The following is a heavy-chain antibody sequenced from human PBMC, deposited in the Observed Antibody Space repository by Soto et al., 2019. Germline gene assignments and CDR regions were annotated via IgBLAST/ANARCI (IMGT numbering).Heavy chain of an antibody. CDR1: GFTFSNYA. V-gene: IGHV3-23*01. Sequence: VGSLRLSCAASGFTFSNYAMNWVRQAPGKGLEWVSGISDSGHDTFYADSVKGRFTISRDNSKSTLYLQLSSLRAEDTAIYYCAKGRCASCYFADYWGQGSLVTVSS. D-gene: IGHD2-21*01. CDR2: ISDSGHDT. CDR3: AKGRCASCYFADY. J-gene: IGHJ4*02.